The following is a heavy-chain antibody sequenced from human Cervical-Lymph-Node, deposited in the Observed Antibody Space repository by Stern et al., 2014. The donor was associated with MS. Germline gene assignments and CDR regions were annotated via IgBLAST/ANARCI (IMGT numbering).Heavy chain of an antibody. Sequence: VQLEESGAEVKKPGASVKVSCKTAGYNFTDYGIIWVRQAPGQRLEWMGWVNTGNGNRRYSQKIQGRVTITRDTSASTAYMELSSLRSEDTAVYYCARTGTVVTSGYYCGMDVWGQGTTVTVSS. V-gene: IGHV1-3*04. D-gene: IGHD4-23*01. CDR3: ARTGTVVTSGYYCGMDV. CDR2: VNTGNGNR. J-gene: IGHJ6*02. CDR1: GYNFTDYG.